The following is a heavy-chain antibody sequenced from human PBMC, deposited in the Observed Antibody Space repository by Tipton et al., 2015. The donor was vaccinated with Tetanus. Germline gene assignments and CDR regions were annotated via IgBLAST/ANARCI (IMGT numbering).Heavy chain of an antibody. J-gene: IGHJ6*02. D-gene: IGHD3-22*01. V-gene: IGHV1-2*02. CDR1: GYTFTGYY. CDR3: ARDRGDYIYYGMDV. Sequence: QLVQSGAEVKKPGASVKVSCKASGYTFTGYYMYWVRQAPGQGLEWMGWIDPNSGGTVYAQKFHGRVTMTRDTSISTAYMELRSLRSDDTAVYYCARDRGDYIYYGMDVWGPGTTVTVS. CDR2: IDPNSGGT.